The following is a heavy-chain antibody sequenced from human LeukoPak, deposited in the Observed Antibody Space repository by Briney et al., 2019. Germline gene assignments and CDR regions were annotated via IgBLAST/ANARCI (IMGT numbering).Heavy chain of an antibody. V-gene: IGHV4-30-2*01. CDR3: AREVSLSSSWSHNYYYGMDV. D-gene: IGHD6-13*01. CDR2: IYHSGST. Sequence: PSQTLSLTCTVSGGSISSGGYYWSWIRQPPGKGLEWIGYIYHSGSTYYNPSLKSRVTISVDRSKNQFSLKLGSVTAADTAVYYCAREVSLSSSWSHNYYYGMDVWGQGTTVTVSS. J-gene: IGHJ6*02. CDR1: GGSISSGGYY.